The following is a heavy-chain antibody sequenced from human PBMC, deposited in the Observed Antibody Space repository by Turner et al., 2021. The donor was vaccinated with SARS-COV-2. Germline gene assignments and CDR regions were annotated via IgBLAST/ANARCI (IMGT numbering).Heavy chain of an antibody. V-gene: IGHV1-69*01. Sequence: QVQLVQSGAEVKKPGSSVKVSCKASGGTFSSNAISWVRQAPGQGLEWMGGIIPICGTANYAQKFQGKVTITADESTSTAYMELSSLRSEDTAVYYCARGDAYCSGGSCYRKGFDYWGQGTLVTVSS. CDR1: GGTFSSNA. D-gene: IGHD2-15*01. CDR3: ARGDAYCSGGSCYRKGFDY. J-gene: IGHJ4*02. CDR2: IIPICGTA.